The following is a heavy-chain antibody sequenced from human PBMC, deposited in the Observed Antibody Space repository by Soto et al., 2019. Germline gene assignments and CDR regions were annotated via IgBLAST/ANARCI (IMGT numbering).Heavy chain of an antibody. CDR1: GYTFTGYY. CDR3: ANGLPQAAASPYGMDV. Sequence: ASVKVSCKASGYTFTGYYMHWVRQAPGQGLEWMGWINPNSGGTNYAQKFQGWVTMTRDTSTSTVYMELSSLRSEDTAVYYCANGLPQAAASPYGMDVWGQGTTVTVSS. CDR2: INPNSGGT. J-gene: IGHJ6*02. V-gene: IGHV1-2*04. D-gene: IGHD6-13*01.